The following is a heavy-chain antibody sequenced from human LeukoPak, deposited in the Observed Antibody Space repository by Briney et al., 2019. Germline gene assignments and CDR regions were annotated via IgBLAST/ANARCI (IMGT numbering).Heavy chain of an antibody. Sequence: ASVKVSCKTSGYTFIDHYIHWVRQAPGQRLEWMGWINAGNGNTKYSQEFQGRVTITRDTSASTAYMELSSLRSEDMAVYYCARDGRFPPEVLPRYFDYWGQGTLVTVSS. V-gene: IGHV1-3*03. D-gene: IGHD1-26*01. CDR1: GYTFIDHY. J-gene: IGHJ4*02. CDR2: INAGNGNT. CDR3: ARDGRFPPEVLPRYFDY.